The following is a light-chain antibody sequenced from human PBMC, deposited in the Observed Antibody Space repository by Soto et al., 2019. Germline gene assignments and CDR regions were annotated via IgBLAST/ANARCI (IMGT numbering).Light chain of an antibody. V-gene: IGLV1-51*01. Sequence: QSVLTQPPSVSAAPGQKVTLSCSGSSSNIGNNYVSWYQQLPGTAPKLLIYDNNKRPSGIPDRFSGSKSGTSATLGITGRQTGDEADYYCGTWDSSLSAVVFGGGTKLTVL. CDR3: GTWDSSLSAVV. CDR1: SSNIGNNY. CDR2: DNN. J-gene: IGLJ2*01.